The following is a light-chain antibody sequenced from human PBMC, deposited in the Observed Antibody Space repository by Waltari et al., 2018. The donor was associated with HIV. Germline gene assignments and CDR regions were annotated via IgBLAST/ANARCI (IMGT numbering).Light chain of an antibody. V-gene: IGLV1-44*01. Sequence: QSVLTQPPSASGTPGQRVTISCSGSSSNLGSNTVNWYQQVPGTAPKLLIYSNDQRPSGVPARFSGSKSGTSASLAISGFQSEDEADYYCAAWDDSLDGFVFGTGTKVTVL. CDR2: SND. J-gene: IGLJ1*01. CDR1: SSNLGSNT. CDR3: AAWDDSLDGFV.